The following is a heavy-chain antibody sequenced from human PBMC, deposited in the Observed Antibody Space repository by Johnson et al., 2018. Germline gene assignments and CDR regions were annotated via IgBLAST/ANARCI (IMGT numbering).Heavy chain of an antibody. J-gene: IGHJ6*03. CDR1: GFTFSSYG. V-gene: IGHV3-30*03. CDR3: ARGPRYNWNYDYYYMDV. CDR2: ISYDGSNK. D-gene: IGHD1-20*01. Sequence: QVQLVESGGGVVQPGRSLRLSCAASGFTFSSYGMHWVRQAPGKGLEWVAVISYDGSNKYYADSVKGRFTISRDNSKNTLYLQMNSLRAEDTAVYYCARGPRYNWNYDYYYMDVWGKGTTVTVSS.